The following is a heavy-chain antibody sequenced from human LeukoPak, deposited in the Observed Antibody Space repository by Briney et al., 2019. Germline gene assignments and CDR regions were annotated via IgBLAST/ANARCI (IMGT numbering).Heavy chain of an antibody. D-gene: IGHD6-13*01. Sequence: GGSLRLSCAASGFTFDNYGMSWVRQAPGKGLEWVSGINWNGGSTGYADSVKGRFTISRDNAKDSLYLQMNSLRAEDTALYYCARAVGGSSLGSWGQGTLVTVSS. CDR1: GFTFDNYG. J-gene: IGHJ5*02. CDR2: INWNGGST. CDR3: ARAVGGSSLGS. V-gene: IGHV3-20*04.